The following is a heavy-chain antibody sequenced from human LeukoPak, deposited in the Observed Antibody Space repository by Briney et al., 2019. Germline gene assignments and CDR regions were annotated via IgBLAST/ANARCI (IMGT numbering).Heavy chain of an antibody. D-gene: IGHD6-19*01. Sequence: GGSLRLSCAASGFTFSSYAMHWVRQAPGKGLEWVSGISWNSGSIGYADSVKGRFTISRDNAKNSLYLQMNSLRAEDTALYYCAKDIAVAGMTFWYFDLWGRGTLVTVSS. CDR1: GFTFSSYA. J-gene: IGHJ2*01. CDR2: ISWNSGSI. CDR3: AKDIAVAGMTFWYFDL. V-gene: IGHV3-9*01.